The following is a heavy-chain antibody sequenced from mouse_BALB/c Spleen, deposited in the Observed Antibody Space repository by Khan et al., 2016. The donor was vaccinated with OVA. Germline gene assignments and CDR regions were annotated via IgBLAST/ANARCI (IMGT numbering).Heavy chain of an antibody. D-gene: IGHD1-1*02. Sequence: VQLQESGPELVKPGASVKMSCKASGYIFTDYVINWVKQRTGQGLEWIGEIYPESGTTYYNEKFKGKATLTADKSSNTAYMQLSSLTSADSAVYCSAKNYASWFAYWGQGTLVTVSA. CDR3: AKNYASWFAY. V-gene: IGHV1-77*01. CDR2: IYPESGTT. J-gene: IGHJ3*01. CDR1: GYIFTDYV.